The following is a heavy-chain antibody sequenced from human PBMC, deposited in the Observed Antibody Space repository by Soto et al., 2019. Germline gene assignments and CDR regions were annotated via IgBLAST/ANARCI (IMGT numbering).Heavy chain of an antibody. Sequence: VQVLESGGGLVQPGGSLRLSCSVSGFAFGGFTMTWVRQAPGKGLEWVSSISGSAARTYYADSVQGRFTISRDNSKSTLYLQMNSLRVEATAEYYCTRGGVGPTGSCDFWGQGTLVAVSS. CDR1: GFAFGGFT. D-gene: IGHD6-13*01. CDR3: TRGGVGPTGSCDF. J-gene: IGHJ4*02. CDR2: ISGSAART. V-gene: IGHV3-23*01.